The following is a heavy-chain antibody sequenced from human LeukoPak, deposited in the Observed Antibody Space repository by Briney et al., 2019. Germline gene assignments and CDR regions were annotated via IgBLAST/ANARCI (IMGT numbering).Heavy chain of an antibody. V-gene: IGHV1-8*01. CDR2: MNPNSGNT. D-gene: IGHD5-18*01. CDR1: GYTFTSYD. Sequence: ASVKVSCKASGYTFTSYDINWVRQATGQGLEWMGWMNPNSGNTGYAQKFQGRVTITRNTSISTAYMELSSLRSEDTAVYYCARAGRYSYGYNYWGQGTLVTVSS. CDR3: ARAGRYSYGYNY. J-gene: IGHJ4*02.